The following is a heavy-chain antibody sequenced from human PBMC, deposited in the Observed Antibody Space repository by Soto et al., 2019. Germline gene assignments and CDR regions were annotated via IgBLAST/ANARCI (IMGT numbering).Heavy chain of an antibody. J-gene: IGHJ4*02. CDR2: IIPIFGTA. V-gene: IGHV1-69*01. Sequence: QVQLVQSGAEAKKPGSSVKVSCKASGGTFSSYSINWVRQAPGQGLEWMGEIIPIFGTANHAQKFQGRVTITADESTSTAYMELSSLRSEDTAVYYCARDGGRHSGGIDYWGQGTLVTVSS. CDR1: GGTFSSYS. CDR3: ARDGGRHSGGIDY. D-gene: IGHD1-26*01.